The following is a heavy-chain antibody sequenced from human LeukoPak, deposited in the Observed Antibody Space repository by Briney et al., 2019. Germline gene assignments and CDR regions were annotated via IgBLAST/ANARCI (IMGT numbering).Heavy chain of an antibody. D-gene: IGHD2-8*01. J-gene: IGHJ4*02. CDR1: GGSISSSSYY. CDR2: IYYSGST. CDR3: ARQPLGYCTDAVCFTGYFDF. Sequence: PSGTLSLTCAVSGGSISSSSYYWGWIRQPPGKGLEWIGSIYYSGSTYYNPSLKSRVTLSVDTSKNQLSLDLRSVTAADTAVYYCARQPLGYCTDAVCFTGYFDFWGQGTLVTVSS. V-gene: IGHV4-39*01.